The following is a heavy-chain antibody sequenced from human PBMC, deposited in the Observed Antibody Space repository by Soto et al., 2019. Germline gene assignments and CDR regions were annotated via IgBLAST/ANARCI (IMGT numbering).Heavy chain of an antibody. CDR1: GYTFTSYY. CDR3: ARVYCSGGSAYYPFDY. CDR2: INPSGGST. D-gene: IGHD2-15*01. Sequence: ASVKVSCKASGYTFTSYYMHWVRQAPGQGLEWMGIINPSGGSTSYAQKFQGRVTMTRDTSTSTVYMELSSLRSEDTAVYYCARVYCSGGSAYYPFDYWGQGRMVTVSS. J-gene: IGHJ4*02. V-gene: IGHV1-46*03.